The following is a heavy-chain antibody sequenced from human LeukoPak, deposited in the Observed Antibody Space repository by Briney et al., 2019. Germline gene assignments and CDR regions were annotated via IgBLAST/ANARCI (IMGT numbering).Heavy chain of an antibody. Sequence: SETLSLTCAVPGGSFSGYYWSWVRQPPGKGLEWIGEINHSGSTNYNPSLKSRVTISVDTSKNQFSLKLSSVTAADTAVYYFARRRGYSYGPFYYKGEGTLVTVSS. V-gene: IGHV4-34*01. J-gene: IGHJ4*02. CDR1: GGSFSGYY. D-gene: IGHD5-18*01. CDR3: ARRRGYSYGPFYY. CDR2: INHSGST.